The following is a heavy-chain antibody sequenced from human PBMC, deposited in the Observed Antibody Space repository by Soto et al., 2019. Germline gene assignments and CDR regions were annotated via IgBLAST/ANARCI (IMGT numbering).Heavy chain of an antibody. CDR1: GGTFSSYA. V-gene: IGHV1-69*13. CDR2: IIPIFGTA. J-gene: IGHJ6*02. Sequence: SSVKVSCKASGGTFSSYAISWVRQAPGQGLEWMGGIIPIFGTANYAQKFQGRVTITADESTSTAYMELSSLRSEDTAVYYCARDIGPDAYYYYGMDVWGQGTTVTVS. CDR3: ARDIGPDAYYYYGMDV. D-gene: IGHD1-26*01.